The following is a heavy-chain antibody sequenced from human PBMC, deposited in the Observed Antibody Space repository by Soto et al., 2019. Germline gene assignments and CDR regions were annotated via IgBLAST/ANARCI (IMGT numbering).Heavy chain of an antibody. J-gene: IGHJ4*02. CDR2: IGYDGSNK. CDR3: ARGPGAHGF. CDR1: GFIFSSYG. V-gene: IGHV3-33*01. Sequence: QVQLVESGGGVVQPGRSLRLSCAASGFIFSSYGMHWVRQAPGKGLEWVALIGYDGSNKYYADSVKGRFTISRDNSKNTLCLQARNLRAEDNDVYYCARGPGAHGFWVQGNLVTVSS. D-gene: IGHD3-10*01.